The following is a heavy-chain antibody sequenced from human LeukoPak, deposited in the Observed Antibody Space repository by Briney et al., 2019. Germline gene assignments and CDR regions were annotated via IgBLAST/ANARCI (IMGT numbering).Heavy chain of an antibody. CDR3: AKGGSGLYRTYSWFDP. Sequence: PGGSLRLSCAASGFTFSSYGMHWIRQAPGKGLEWAAVIWYDGSNKFYTDSVKGRFTISRDNSKNTLYLQMDSLRAEDTAVYYCAKGGSGLYRTYSWFDPWGQGTLVTVSS. J-gene: IGHJ5*02. V-gene: IGHV3-33*06. D-gene: IGHD6-19*01. CDR1: GFTFSSYG. CDR2: IWYDGSNK.